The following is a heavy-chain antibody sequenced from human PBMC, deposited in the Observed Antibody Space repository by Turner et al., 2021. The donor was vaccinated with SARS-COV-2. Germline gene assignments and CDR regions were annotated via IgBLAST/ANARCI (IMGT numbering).Heavy chain of an antibody. D-gene: IGHD3-9*01. Sequence: VQLVQSGAEVKKPASSVMVSCKASKGTFSSYTISWGRQGPGQGPEWMGRIIPILGRANYTQKFQGRVTITADKSTSTAYMEVSSLRSEDTAVYYCATRVYDILTGLELGYFDYWGQGTLVTVSS. CDR3: ATRVYDILTGLELGYFDY. CDR1: KGTFSSYT. J-gene: IGHJ4*02. CDR2: IIPILGRA. V-gene: IGHV1-69*02.